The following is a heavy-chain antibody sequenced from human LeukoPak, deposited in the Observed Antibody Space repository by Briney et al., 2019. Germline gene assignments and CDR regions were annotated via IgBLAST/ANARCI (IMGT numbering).Heavy chain of an antibody. D-gene: IGHD5-18*01. CDR3: ARAPRGYSYAYDY. V-gene: IGHV4-4*07. CDR1: GVSISSYY. CDR2: IYTSGST. J-gene: IGHJ4*02. Sequence: SETLSLTCTVSGVSISSYYWTWLRQPAGKGLEWIGRIYTSGSTKSNPSLKSRVTISVDTSKNQFSLNLSSVTAADTAVYYCARAPRGYSYAYDYWGQGTLVTVSS.